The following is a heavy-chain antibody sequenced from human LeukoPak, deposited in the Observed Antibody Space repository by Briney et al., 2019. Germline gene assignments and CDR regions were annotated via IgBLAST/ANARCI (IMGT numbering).Heavy chain of an antibody. CDR3: AKEGGGPRAFDY. J-gene: IGHJ4*02. V-gene: IGHV3-23*01. Sequence: PGGSLRLSCAASGFTLSSYSMNWVRQAPGKGLEWVSAISGSGGSTYYADSVKGRFTISRDNSKNTLYLQMNSLRAEDTAVYYCAKEGGGPRAFDYWGQGTLVTVSS. D-gene: IGHD3-16*01. CDR1: GFTLSSYS. CDR2: ISGSGGST.